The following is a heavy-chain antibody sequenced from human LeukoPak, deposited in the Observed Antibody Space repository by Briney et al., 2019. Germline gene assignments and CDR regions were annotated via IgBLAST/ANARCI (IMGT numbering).Heavy chain of an antibody. CDR2: ISNNGEDT. J-gene: IGHJ4*02. CDR1: GFTFITHA. Sequence: GGSLRLSCAASGFTFITHAFHWVRQAPGKGLEYVSAISNNGEDTYYADSVKGRFTISRDNSKNTLYLQMGSLRAEDMAVYYCVRGGGVVAGTYDYWDQGTLVTVSS. V-gene: IGHV3-64*02. D-gene: IGHD6-19*01. CDR3: VRGGGVVAGTYDY.